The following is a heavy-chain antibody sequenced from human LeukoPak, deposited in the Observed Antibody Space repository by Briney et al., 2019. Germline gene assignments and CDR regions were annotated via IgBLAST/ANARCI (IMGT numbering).Heavy chain of an antibody. CDR3: AKDRHYDFWSGYYTVNWFDP. V-gene: IGHV3-23*01. Sequence: PGGSLRLSCAASGFTFSSYAMSWVRQAPGKGLEWVSAISGSGGSTYYADSAKGRFTISRDNSKNTLYLQMNSLRAEDTAVYYCAKDRHYDFWSGYYTVNWFDPWGQGTLVTVSS. J-gene: IGHJ5*02. CDR1: GFTFSSYA. CDR2: ISGSGGST. D-gene: IGHD3-3*01.